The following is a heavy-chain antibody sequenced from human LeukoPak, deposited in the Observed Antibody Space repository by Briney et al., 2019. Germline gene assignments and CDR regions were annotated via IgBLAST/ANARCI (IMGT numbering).Heavy chain of an antibody. D-gene: IGHD1-14*01. CDR2: INPNSGGT. J-gene: IGHJ4*02. CDR1: GYTFTGYY. V-gene: IGHV1-2*02. CDR3: AISLAVEIPPDY. Sequence: ASVKVSCKASGYTFTGYYMHWVRQAPGQGLEWMGWINPNSGGTNYAQKFQGRVTMTRDTSISTAYMELSSLRSEDTAVYYCAISLAVEIPPDYWGQGTLVTVSS.